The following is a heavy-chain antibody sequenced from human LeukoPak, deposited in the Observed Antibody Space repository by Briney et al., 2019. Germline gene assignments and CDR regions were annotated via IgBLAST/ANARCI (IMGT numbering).Heavy chain of an antibody. CDR1: GGSITGYY. V-gene: IGHV4-34*01. CDR2: VNHSGST. Sequence: SETLSLTCTVSGGSITGYYWSWIRQPPGKGLEWIGEVNHSGSTNYNPSLKSRVTISVDTSKNQFSLKLSSVTAADTAVYYCARRSRWLPTVDYWGQGTLVTVSS. J-gene: IGHJ4*02. D-gene: IGHD4-23*01. CDR3: ARRSRWLPTVDY.